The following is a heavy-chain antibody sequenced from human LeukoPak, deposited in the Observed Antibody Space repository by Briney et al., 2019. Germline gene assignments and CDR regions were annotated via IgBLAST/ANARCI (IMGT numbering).Heavy chain of an antibody. CDR2: IKQDGSEK. CDR1: GFTFSSSW. J-gene: IGHJ4*02. Sequence: GGSLRLSCAASGFTFSSSWMSWVRQAPGKGLEWVANIKQDGSEKYYEDPVKGRFTISRDNAKNSLYLQMNSLRAEDTAVYYCARGGRYSYGYLRYWGQGTLVTVSS. CDR3: ARGGRYSYGYLRY. D-gene: IGHD5-18*01. V-gene: IGHV3-7*01.